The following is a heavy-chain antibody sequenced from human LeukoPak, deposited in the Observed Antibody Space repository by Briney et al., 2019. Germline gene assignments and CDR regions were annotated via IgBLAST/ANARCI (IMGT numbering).Heavy chain of an antibody. J-gene: IGHJ4*02. Sequence: PGGSLRLSCAASGFTFSSYAMNWVRQAPGKGLEWVSFISGSGDATYYADSVKGRFTIPRDSSKNTLYLQMNSLRAEDTAVYYCAKSRGESRGASNYWGQGTLVSVFS. CDR2: ISGSGDAT. CDR1: GFTFSSYA. D-gene: IGHD1-26*01. CDR3: AKSRGESRGASNY. V-gene: IGHV3-23*01.